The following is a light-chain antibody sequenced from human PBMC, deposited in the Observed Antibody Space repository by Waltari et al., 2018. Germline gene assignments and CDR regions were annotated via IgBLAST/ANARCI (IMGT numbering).Light chain of an antibody. CDR3: GSYAGSKILL. Sequence: QSALTQPPSASGSPGQSATISCTGTSSDVGIYDYVSWYQQRPGKAPKLIIYAVTERPSGVPDRFSGSKSGNTASLTVFGLQTEDEGTYYCGSYAGSKILLFGGGTELTVL. CDR1: SSDVGIYDY. V-gene: IGLV2-8*01. CDR2: AVT. J-gene: IGLJ3*02.